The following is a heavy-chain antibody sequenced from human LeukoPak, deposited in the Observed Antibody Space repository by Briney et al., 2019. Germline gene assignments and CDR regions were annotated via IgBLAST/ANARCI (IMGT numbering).Heavy chain of an antibody. J-gene: IGHJ3*02. CDR2: IYQRATV. CDR3: ARREDIVLVPAHAFDI. Sequence: SETLSLTCNVSGYSISSGYFWGWVRQPPGKGLEWIGSIYQRATVHYNPSLKSRVTMSVDTPKKQFSLKLSSVTAAATAVYYCARREDIVLVPAHAFDIWGQGTMVTVSS. V-gene: IGHV4-38-2*02. D-gene: IGHD2-2*01. CDR1: GYSISSGYF.